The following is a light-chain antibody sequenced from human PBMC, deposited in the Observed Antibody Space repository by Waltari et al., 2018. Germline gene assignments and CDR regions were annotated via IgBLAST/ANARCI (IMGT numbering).Light chain of an antibody. CDR2: WAS. CDR1: PTVFFRSNNRND. V-gene: IGKV4-1*01. J-gene: IGKJ4*01. CDR3: QQYFNIPLT. Sequence: DNVMTQSPGSLAVALGQRANLNRKFSPTVFFRSNNRNDVAWDQQKQGQHPKLLNYWASARKSGVPARFSGSGSGTDFTLTISSLQAEDVAVYFCQQYFNIPLTFGGGTKVEIK.